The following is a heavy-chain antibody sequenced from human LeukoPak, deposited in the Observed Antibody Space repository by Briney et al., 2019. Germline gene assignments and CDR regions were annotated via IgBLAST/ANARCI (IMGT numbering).Heavy chain of an antibody. V-gene: IGHV4-34*01. CDR3: ARATRRYYYYGMDV. CDR2: INHSGST. Sequence: SETLSLTCAVCGGSFSGYYWSWIRQPPGKGLEWIGEINHSGSTNYNPSLKSRVTISVDTSKNQFSLKLSSVTAADTAVYYCARATRRYYYYGMDVWGQGTLVTVSS. D-gene: IGHD1/OR15-1a*01. CDR1: GGSFSGYY. J-gene: IGHJ6*02.